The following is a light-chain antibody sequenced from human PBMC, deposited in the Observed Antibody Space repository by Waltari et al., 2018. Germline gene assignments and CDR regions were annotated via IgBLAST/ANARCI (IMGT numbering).Light chain of an antibody. CDR3: QQYNSYPWT. CDR1: QRITSW. Sequence: DIHMIQSPSPLSASVGDRVTIPCRASQRITSWLAWYQQIPGKPPKLLLYRASTLESGVPSRFSVSGSGTEFTLTISSLQPDDFATYYCQQYNSYPWTFGHGTKVELK. J-gene: IGKJ1*01. CDR2: RAS. V-gene: IGKV1-5*03.